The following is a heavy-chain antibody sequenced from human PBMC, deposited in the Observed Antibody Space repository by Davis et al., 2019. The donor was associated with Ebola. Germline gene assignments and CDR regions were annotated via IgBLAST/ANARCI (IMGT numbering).Heavy chain of an antibody. CDR1: GGSFSGYY. CDR3: ARGGIQLWLMDYYYYGMDV. V-gene: IGHV4-34*01. CDR2: INHSGST. Sequence: MPSETLSLTCTVSGGSFSGYYWSWIRQPPGKGLEWIGEINHSGSTNYNPSLKSRVTISVDTSKNQFSLKLSSVTAADTAVYYCARGGIQLWLMDYYYYGMDVWGQGTTVTVSS. D-gene: IGHD5-18*01. J-gene: IGHJ6*02.